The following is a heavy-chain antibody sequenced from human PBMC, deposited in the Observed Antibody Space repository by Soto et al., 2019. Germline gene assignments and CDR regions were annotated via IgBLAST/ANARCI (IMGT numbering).Heavy chain of an antibody. CDR3: ARAHHYYDRSGYFPY. J-gene: IGHJ4*02. D-gene: IGHD3-22*01. CDR1: GGSISSGDYY. CDR2: IYYSGST. Sequence: SETLSLTCTVSGGSISSGDYYWSWIRQHPGKGLEWIGYIYYSGSTYYNPSLKSRVTISVDTSKNQFSLKLSSVTAADTAVYYCARAHHYYDRSGYFPYWGQGSLVTVSS. V-gene: IGHV4-31*03.